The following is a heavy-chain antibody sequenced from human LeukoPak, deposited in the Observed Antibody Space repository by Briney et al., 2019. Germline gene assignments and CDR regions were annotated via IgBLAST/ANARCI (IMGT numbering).Heavy chain of an antibody. CDR2: IKSKTDGGTT. CDR1: GFTFSNAW. Sequence: GGSLRLSCAASGFTFSNAWMSWVRQAPGKGLEWVGRIKSKTDGGTTDYAAPVKGRFTISRDDSKNTLYLQMNSLKTEDTAVYYCAAGITLVRGGTFDIWGQGTMVIVSS. J-gene: IGHJ3*02. D-gene: IGHD3-10*01. CDR3: AAGITLVRGGTFDI. V-gene: IGHV3-15*01.